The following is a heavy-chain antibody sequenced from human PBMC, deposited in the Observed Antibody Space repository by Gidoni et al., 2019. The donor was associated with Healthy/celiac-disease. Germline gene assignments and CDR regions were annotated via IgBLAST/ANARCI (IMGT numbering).Heavy chain of an antibody. J-gene: IGHJ4*02. D-gene: IGHD6-13*01. Sequence: EVQLVESVGGLVKPGGSLRLSCAASGFTFSSYSMNWVRQAPGKGLEWVSSISSSSSYISYADSVKGRFTISRDNAKNSLYLQMNSLRAEDTAVYYCARDGAGIAAAPLDYWGQGTLVTVSS. CDR2: ISSSSSYI. V-gene: IGHV3-21*01. CDR3: ARDGAGIAAAPLDY. CDR1: GFTFSSYS.